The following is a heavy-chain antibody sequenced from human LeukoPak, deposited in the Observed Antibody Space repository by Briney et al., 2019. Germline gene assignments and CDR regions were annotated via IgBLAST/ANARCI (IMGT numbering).Heavy chain of an antibody. CDR1: GDSISSGDYY. J-gene: IGHJ4*02. V-gene: IGHV4-61*02. CDR2: ISSSGST. D-gene: IGHD6-13*01. Sequence: SETLSLTCTVSGDSISSGDYYWSWIRQPAGKGLEWIGRISSSGSTNYNPSLKSRVTISVDTSKNQFSLKLSSVTAADTAVYYCARGFYGPAAGTDYWGQGTLVTVSS. CDR3: ARGFYGPAAGTDY.